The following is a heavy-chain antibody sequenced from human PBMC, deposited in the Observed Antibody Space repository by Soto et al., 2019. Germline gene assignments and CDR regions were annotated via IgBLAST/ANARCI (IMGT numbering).Heavy chain of an antibody. J-gene: IGHJ5*02. V-gene: IGHV1-8*01. Sequence: QVQLVQSGAEVKKPGASVKVSCKASGYTFTSYDINWVRKATGQGLEWMGWMNCDSGNTGFAPNFQGRVSMTRDSSSNTAYMELSSMRSDDTAIYYCARGETFDPWGQGTLVTVSS. CDR3: ARGETFDP. CDR2: MNCDSGNT. CDR1: GYTFTSYD.